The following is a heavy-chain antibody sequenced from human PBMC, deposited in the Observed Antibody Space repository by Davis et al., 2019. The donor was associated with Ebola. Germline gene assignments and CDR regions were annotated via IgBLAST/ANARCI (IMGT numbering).Heavy chain of an antibody. V-gene: IGHV6-1*01. CDR2: TYYKSKWYN. Sequence: HSQTLSLTCAISGDRVSSGGWNWIRQSPSRGLEWLGRTYYKSKWYNDYAVSVKSRININPDTSKNLLSLQLNSVTPEDTAMYYCARGWLRTGFDSWGQGTLVTVSS. CDR1: GDRVSSGG. CDR3: ARGWLRTGFDS. D-gene: IGHD5-12*01. J-gene: IGHJ4*02.